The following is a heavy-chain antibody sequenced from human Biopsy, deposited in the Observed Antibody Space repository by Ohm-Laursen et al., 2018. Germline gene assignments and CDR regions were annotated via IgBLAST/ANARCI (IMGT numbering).Heavy chain of an antibody. Sequence: SQTLSLTCAVYGGSFSGYYWSWIRQTPGKGLGWIGEVSHSGSTNYNPSLKSRVTISVDTSKNQFSLKVRSVTAADTAVYYCVRGVDYYDPYHYYALDVWGQGTTVTVSS. CDR3: VRGVDYYDPYHYYALDV. J-gene: IGHJ6*02. CDR2: VSHSGST. D-gene: IGHD3-22*01. CDR1: GGSFSGYY. V-gene: IGHV4-34*01.